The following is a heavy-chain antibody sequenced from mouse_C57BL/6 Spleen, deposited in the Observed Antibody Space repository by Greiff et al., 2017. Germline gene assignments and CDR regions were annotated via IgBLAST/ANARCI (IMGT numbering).Heavy chain of an antibody. Sequence: QVQLKESGAELARPGASVKLSCKASGYTFTSYGISWVKQRTGQGLEWIGEIYPRSGNTYYNEKFKGKATLTADKSSSTAYMELRSLTSEASAVYFCARDSAGYWGQGTTLTVSS. V-gene: IGHV1-81*01. J-gene: IGHJ2*01. CDR2: IYPRSGNT. D-gene: IGHD3-2*01. CDR1: GYTFTSYG. CDR3: ARDSAGY.